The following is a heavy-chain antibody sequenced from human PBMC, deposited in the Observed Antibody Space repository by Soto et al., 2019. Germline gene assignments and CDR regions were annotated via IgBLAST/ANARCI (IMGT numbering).Heavy chain of an antibody. CDR2: IYYSGST. V-gene: IGHV4-61*01. J-gene: IGHJ5*02. Sequence: SETLSLTCTVSGGSVSSGSYYWSWIRQPPGKGLEGIGYIYYSGSTNYNPSLKSRVTISVDTSKNHFSLKLSYVTGAETAVYYCARVAAGGDWFDPWGQGTLVTVSS. CDR1: GGSVSSGSYY. D-gene: IGHD2-21*01. CDR3: ARVAAGGDWFDP.